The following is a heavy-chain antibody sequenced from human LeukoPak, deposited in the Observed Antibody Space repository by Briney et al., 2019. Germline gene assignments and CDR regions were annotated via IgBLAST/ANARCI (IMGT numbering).Heavy chain of an antibody. D-gene: IGHD6-19*01. CDR1: GITVSSNY. CDR3: ARGSDSSGWYDYFDY. J-gene: IGHJ4*02. Sequence: PGGSPRLSCAASGITVSSNYMSWVRQAPGKGLEWVSVIYSGGSTYYADSVKGRFTISRDNSKNTLYLQMNSLRAEDTAVYYCARGSDSSGWYDYFDYWGQGTLVTVSS. CDR2: IYSGGST. V-gene: IGHV3-66*01.